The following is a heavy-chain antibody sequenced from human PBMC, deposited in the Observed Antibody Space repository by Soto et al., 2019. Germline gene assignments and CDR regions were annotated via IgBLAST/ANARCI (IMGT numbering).Heavy chain of an antibody. Sequence: SETLSLTCSVSGDSLKNHYWAWIRHSPGKGLEWIGNIYDSGSTNYSPALKSRVSMSVDTSKNMFPLKMDSVTAADTAVYYCAGASMVPLDYFDLWGQGTVVTVSS. CDR2: IYDSGST. J-gene: IGHJ4*02. D-gene: IGHD3-10*01. CDR3: AGASMVPLDYFDL. CDR1: GDSLKNHY. V-gene: IGHV4-59*11.